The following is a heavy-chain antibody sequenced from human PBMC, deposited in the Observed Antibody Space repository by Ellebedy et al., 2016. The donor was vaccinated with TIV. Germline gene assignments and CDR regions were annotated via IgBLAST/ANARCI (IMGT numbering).Heavy chain of an antibody. CDR3: ARTRYSSSSPDF. Sequence: AASVKVSCKASGGIFRSNAFSWVRQAPGQGLEWVGYSSSHHGKSNYGKNFEGRVTMTTDRPTATVFMELGSLRSDDTAMYYCARTRYSSSSPDFWGQGTLVTVSS. CDR1: GGIFRSNA. CDR2: SSSHHGKS. V-gene: IGHV1-18*01. D-gene: IGHD5-18*01. J-gene: IGHJ4*02.